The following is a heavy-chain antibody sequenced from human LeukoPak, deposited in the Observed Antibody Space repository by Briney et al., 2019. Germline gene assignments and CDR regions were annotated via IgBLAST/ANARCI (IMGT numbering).Heavy chain of an antibody. J-gene: IGHJ4*02. CDR2: INNSSSHI. CDR1: GFTFSSYS. D-gene: IGHD5-12*01. CDR3: ARDLRPWLRFSPSDY. V-gene: IGHV3-21*01. Sequence: GGSLRLSCAASGFTFSSYSMNWVRQAPGKGLEWVSYINNSSSHIYYADSVKGRFTISRDNAQNSVYLQMNSLRPEDTAVYYCARDLRPWLRFSPSDYWGQGTLVTVSS.